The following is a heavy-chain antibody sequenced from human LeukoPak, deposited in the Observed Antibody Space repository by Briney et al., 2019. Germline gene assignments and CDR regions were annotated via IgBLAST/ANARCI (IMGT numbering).Heavy chain of an antibody. CDR2: ISYDGSNK. CDR1: GFTFSSYA. D-gene: IGHD3-22*01. V-gene: IGHV3-30-3*01. CDR3: ARAPEVLITMITEEGLFIDY. Sequence: PGGSLRLSCAASGFTFSSYAMHWVRQAPGKGLEWVAVISYDGSNKYYADSVKGRFTISRDNSKNTLYLQMNSLRAEDTAVYYCARAPEVLITMITEEGLFIDYWGQGTLVTVSS. J-gene: IGHJ4*02.